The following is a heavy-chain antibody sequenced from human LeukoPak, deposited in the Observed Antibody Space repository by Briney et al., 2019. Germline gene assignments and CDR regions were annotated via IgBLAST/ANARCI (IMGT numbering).Heavy chain of an antibody. CDR1: GYIFAHNG. V-gene: IGHV1-18*01. Sequence: ASVKVSCKTSGYIFAHNGISWVRQAPGQGPEWMGWISAYNGDTNYAQNFQGRVTMTRDTSTSTVYMELRSLRSDDTAVYYCAIWATTVVTTFDYWGQGTLVTVSS. CDR3: AIWATTVVTTFDY. D-gene: IGHD4-23*01. J-gene: IGHJ4*02. CDR2: ISAYNGDT.